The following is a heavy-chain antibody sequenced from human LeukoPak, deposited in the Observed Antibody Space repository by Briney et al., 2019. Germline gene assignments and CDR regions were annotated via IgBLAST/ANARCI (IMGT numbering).Heavy chain of an antibody. Sequence: SETLSLTCTASGGSISSSSYYWGWIRQPPGKGLEWIGSIYYSGSTYYIPSLKSRVTISVDTSKNQFSLKLSPVTAADTAVYYCASRYCTNGVCYFDYWGQGTLVTVSS. CDR3: ASRYCTNGVCYFDY. J-gene: IGHJ4*02. D-gene: IGHD2-8*01. CDR1: GGSISSSSYY. CDR2: IYYSGST. V-gene: IGHV4-39*01.